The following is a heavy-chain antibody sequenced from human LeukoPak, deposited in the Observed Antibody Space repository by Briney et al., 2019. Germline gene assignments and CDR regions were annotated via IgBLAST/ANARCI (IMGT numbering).Heavy chain of an antibody. CDR1: GFTFSSYG. J-gene: IGHJ4*02. V-gene: IGHV3-33*08. CDR3: ARDTEAVAGTGAGSDY. Sequence: PGGSLRLSCAASGFTFSSYGMHWVCQAPGKGLVWVAVIWYDGSNKYYADSVKGRFTISKDNSKNTLYLQMNSLRAEDTAVYYCARDTEAVAGTGAGSDYWGQGTLDTVSS. D-gene: IGHD6-19*01. CDR2: IWYDGSNK.